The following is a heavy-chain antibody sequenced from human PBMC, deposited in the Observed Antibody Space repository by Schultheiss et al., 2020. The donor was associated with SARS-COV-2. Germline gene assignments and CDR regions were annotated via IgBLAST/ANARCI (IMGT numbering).Heavy chain of an antibody. Sequence: SETLSLTCTVSGGSIRSGESYWSWIRQSPGKGLEWIGSIYYSGSTYYNPSLKSRVTISANTSKNQFSLKLTSVTAADTAVYYCARRRDWNDVFDYWGQGTLVTVSS. J-gene: IGHJ4*02. CDR2: IYYSGST. CDR3: ARRRDWNDVFDY. CDR1: GGSIRSGESY. D-gene: IGHD1-1*01. V-gene: IGHV4-39*07.